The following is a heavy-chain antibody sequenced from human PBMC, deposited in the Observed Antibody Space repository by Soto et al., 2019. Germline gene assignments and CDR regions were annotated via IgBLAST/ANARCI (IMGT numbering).Heavy chain of an antibody. Sequence: SETLSLTCAVYGGSFSGYYWSWIRQPPGKGLEWIGEINHSGSTNYNPSLKSRVTISVDTSKNQFSLKLSSVTAADTAVSYCARGRWELPAGYWGQGTLVTVSS. CDR1: GGSFSGYY. CDR3: ARGRWELPAGY. CDR2: INHSGST. J-gene: IGHJ4*02. D-gene: IGHD1-26*01. V-gene: IGHV4-34*01.